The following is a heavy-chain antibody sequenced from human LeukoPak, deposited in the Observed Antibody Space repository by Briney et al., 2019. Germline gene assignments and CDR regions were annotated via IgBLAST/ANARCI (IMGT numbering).Heavy chain of an antibody. CDR2: IKEDGSAI. J-gene: IGHJ4*02. CDR1: GFTFSNYW. V-gene: IGHV3-7*01. CDR3: ARDFWGLGDY. D-gene: IGHD7-27*01. Sequence: GGSLRLFCAASGFTFSNYWMSWVRQAPVKGLEWVANIKEDGSAIYYMDSVKGRFTISRDNAKNSVYLQMNSLRGEDTAVYYCARDFWGLGDYWGQGALVTVSS.